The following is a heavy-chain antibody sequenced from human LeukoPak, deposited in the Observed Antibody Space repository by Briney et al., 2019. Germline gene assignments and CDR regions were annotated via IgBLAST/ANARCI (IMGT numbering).Heavy chain of an antibody. J-gene: IGHJ1*01. CDR3: ARGGDVAAAGTPLQH. D-gene: IGHD6-13*01. CDR2: ISAYNGNT. CDR1: GYTFTSYG. Sequence: GASVKVSCKASGYTFTSYGISWVRQPPGQGLEWMGWISAYNGNTNYAQKLQGRVTITTDESTSTAYMELSSLRSEDTAVYYCARGGDVAAAGTPLQHWGQGTLVTVSS. V-gene: IGHV1-18*01.